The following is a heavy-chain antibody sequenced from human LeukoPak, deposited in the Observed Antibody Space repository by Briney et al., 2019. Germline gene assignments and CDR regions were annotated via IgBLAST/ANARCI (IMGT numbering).Heavy chain of an antibody. CDR2: IYYSGST. J-gene: IGHJ6*03. V-gene: IGHV4-59*08. Sequence: SETLSLTCTVSGGSISSYYWSWIRQPPGKGLEWIGYIYYSGSTNYNPSLKSRVTISVDTSKNQFSLKLSSVTAADTAVYYCARRSNVVVPAAMLDYYYMDVWGKGTTVTVS. CDR1: GGSISSYY. D-gene: IGHD2-2*01. CDR3: ARRSNVVVPAAMLDYYYMDV.